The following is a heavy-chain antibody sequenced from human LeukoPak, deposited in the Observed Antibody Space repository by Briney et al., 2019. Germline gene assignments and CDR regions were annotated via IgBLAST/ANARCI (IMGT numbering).Heavy chain of an antibody. CDR3: AKEGGSSWYSYYYSMDV. Sequence: GGSLRLSCAASGFTFSSYAMSWVRQAPGKGLEWVSAISGSGGSTYYADSVKGRFTISRDNSKNTLYLQMNSLRAEDTAVFYCAKEGGSSWYSYYYSMDVWGKGTTVTVSS. D-gene: IGHD6-13*01. J-gene: IGHJ6*03. CDR2: ISGSGGST. V-gene: IGHV3-23*01. CDR1: GFTFSSYA.